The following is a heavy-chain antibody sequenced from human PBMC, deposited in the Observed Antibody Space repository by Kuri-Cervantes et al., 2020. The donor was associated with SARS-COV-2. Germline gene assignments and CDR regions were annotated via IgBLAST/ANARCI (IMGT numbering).Heavy chain of an antibody. CDR1: GGSISSSSYY. J-gene: IGHJ3*02. V-gene: IGHV4-39*07. D-gene: IGHD1-14*01. CDR3: ARGADHYDAFDI. CDR2: IYYSRST. Sequence: SETLSLTCTVSGGSISSSSYYWGWIRQPPGKGLEWIGSIYYSRSTYYNPSLKSRVTISVDTSKNQFSLKLSSVTAADTAVYYCARGADHYDAFDIWGQGTMVTVSS.